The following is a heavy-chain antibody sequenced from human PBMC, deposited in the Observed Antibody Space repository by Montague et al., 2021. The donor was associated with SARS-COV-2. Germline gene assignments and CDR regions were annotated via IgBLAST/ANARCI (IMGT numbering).Heavy chain of an antibody. J-gene: IGHJ4*02. Sequence: SETLSLTCSVSGGSFDSDNFFWGWIRQPPGKRLEWIGVISNGGRTFYNPSLKSRVTISVNTSRNQLSLNVKSVTAADTAVYYCARQRRYNVVPYYPDFWGQGILVTVSS. V-gene: IGHV4-39*01. CDR1: GGSFDSDNFF. CDR2: ISNGGRT. CDR3: ARQRRYNVVPYYPDF. D-gene: IGHD3-10*01.